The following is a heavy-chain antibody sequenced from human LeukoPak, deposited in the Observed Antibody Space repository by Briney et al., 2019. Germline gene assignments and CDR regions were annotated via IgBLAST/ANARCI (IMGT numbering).Heavy chain of an antibody. Sequence: PGGSLRLSCAASGFTVSSNYMSWVRQAPGKGLEWVSSISSSSSYIYYADSVKGRFTISRDNAKNSPYLQMNSLRAEDTAVYYCARDRAAARPNWGQGTLVTVSS. V-gene: IGHV3-21*01. CDR3: ARDRAAARPN. D-gene: IGHD6-6*01. CDR1: GFTVSSNY. J-gene: IGHJ4*02. CDR2: ISSSSSYI.